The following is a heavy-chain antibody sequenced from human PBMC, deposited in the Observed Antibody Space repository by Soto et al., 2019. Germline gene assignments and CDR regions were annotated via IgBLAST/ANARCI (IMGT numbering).Heavy chain of an antibody. D-gene: IGHD2-21*02. CDR1: GDTFSSYT. CDR2: IIPVLGTT. Sequence: QVQLVQSGAEVKKPGSSVKVSCRASGDTFSSYTVNWVRQAPGRGLEWLGRIIPVLGTTDYAQKFKGRVTITADKSTNIVYMELSSLRSADRAVYYCARRRYCGYDCYHKHYYGMDVWGQGTTVTVAS. J-gene: IGHJ6*02. CDR3: ARRRYCGYDCYHKHYYGMDV. V-gene: IGHV1-69*08.